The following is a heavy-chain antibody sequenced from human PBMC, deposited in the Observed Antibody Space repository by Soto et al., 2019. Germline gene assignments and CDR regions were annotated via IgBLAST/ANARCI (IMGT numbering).Heavy chain of an antibody. CDR1: GGSISSSNW. D-gene: IGHD3-10*01. J-gene: IGHJ4*02. CDR2: IYHSGST. CDR3: ARAFGVLWFEGFDY. V-gene: IGHV4-4*02. Sequence: PSETLSLTCAVSGGSISSSNWWSWVRQPPGKGLEWIGEIYHSGSTNYNPSLKSRVTISVDKSKNQFSLKLSSVTAADTAVYYCARAFGVLWFEGFDYWGQGTLVTVSS.